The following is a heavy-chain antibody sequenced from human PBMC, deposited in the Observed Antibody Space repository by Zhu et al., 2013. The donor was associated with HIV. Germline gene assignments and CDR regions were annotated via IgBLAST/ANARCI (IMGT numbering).Heavy chain of an antibody. J-gene: IGHJ6*02. Sequence: QVQLVQSGAEVKKPGSSVKVSCKASGGTFSSYAISWVRQAPGQGLEWMGGIIPISGTADYAQKFQGRVTINADESTSTAYMELSSLRSEDTAVYYCATPDYFYYGMDVWGQGTTVIVSS. CDR1: GGTFSSYA. CDR2: IIPISGTA. D-gene: IGHD2-2*01. CDR3: ATPDYFYYGMDV. V-gene: IGHV1-69*01.